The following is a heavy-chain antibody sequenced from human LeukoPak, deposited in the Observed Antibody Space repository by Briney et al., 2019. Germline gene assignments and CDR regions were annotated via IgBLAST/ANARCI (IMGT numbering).Heavy chain of an antibody. V-gene: IGHV4-4*07. D-gene: IGHD4-17*01. CDR1: GGSISSCY. Sequence: TETLSLTCTVSGGSISSCYWSWIRQPAGKGLEWIGRIYISGSTNYNPSLKSRVTMSLDTSKNQFSLRLSSVTAADTAVYYCARGAGETTGYYWGQGTLVTVSS. J-gene: IGHJ4*02. CDR3: ARGAGETTGYY. CDR2: IYISGST.